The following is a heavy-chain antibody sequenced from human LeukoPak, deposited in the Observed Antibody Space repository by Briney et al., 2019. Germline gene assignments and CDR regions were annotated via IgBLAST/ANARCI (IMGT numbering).Heavy chain of an antibody. CDR2: ISGSGPNT. D-gene: IGHD2-15*01. V-gene: IGHV3-23*01. CDR1: GFAFSGYA. J-gene: IGHJ6*02. Sequence: PGGSLRLSCAASGFAFSGYAMSWVRQAPGKGLEWVSDISGSGPNTYYADSVKGRFTISRDNSKNTLDLQMNSLRAEDTAIYYCAKWRRYCSVGSCYEGDYGLDVWGQGTTVTVSS. CDR3: AKWRRYCSVGSCYEGDYGLDV.